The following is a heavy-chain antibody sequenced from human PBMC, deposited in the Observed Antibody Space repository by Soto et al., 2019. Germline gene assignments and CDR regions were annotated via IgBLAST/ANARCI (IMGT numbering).Heavy chain of an antibody. Sequence: SETLSLTCTVSGGSISSYYWSWIRQPPGKGLEWIGYIYYSGSTNYNPSLKSRVTISVDTSKNQFSLKLSPVTAADTAVYYCARESSNHYYNWFDPWGQGTLVTVSS. J-gene: IGHJ5*02. D-gene: IGHD4-4*01. CDR2: IYYSGST. CDR1: GGSISSYY. CDR3: ARESSNHYYNWFDP. V-gene: IGHV4-59*01.